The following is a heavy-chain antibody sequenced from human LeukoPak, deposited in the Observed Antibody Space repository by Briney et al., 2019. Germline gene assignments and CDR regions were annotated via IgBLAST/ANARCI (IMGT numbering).Heavy chain of an antibody. Sequence: VASVKVSCKASGFTFTSSAMQWVRLARGQRLEWIGWIVVGSGNTNYAQKFQERVTITRDMSTSTAYMELSSLRSEDTAVYYCAADAVLDCSSWYYGMDVWGQGTTVTVSS. V-gene: IGHV1-58*02. D-gene: IGHD6-13*01. CDR1: GFTFTSSA. J-gene: IGHJ6*02. CDR2: IVVGSGNT. CDR3: AADAVLDCSSWYYGMDV.